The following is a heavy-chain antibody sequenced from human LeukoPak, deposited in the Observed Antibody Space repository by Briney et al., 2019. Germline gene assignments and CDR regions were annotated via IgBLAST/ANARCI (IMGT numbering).Heavy chain of an antibody. J-gene: IGHJ4*02. D-gene: IGHD3-22*01. CDR3: ARDSSGYHHFGY. Sequence: SVKVSCKASGGTFSSYAISWVRQAPGQGLVWMGRIIPILGIANYAQKFQGRVTITADKSTSTAYMELSSLRSEDTAVYYCARDSSGYHHFGYWGQGTLVTVSS. CDR1: GGTFSSYA. CDR2: IIPILGIA. V-gene: IGHV1-69*04.